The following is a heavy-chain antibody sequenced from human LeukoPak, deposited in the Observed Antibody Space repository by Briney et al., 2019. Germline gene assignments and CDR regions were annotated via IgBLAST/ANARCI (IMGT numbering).Heavy chain of an antibody. CDR2: INSDGSST. D-gene: IGHD1-14*01. Sequence: GGSPRLSCAASGFTLSDYWMHWVRQAPGKGLVWVSRINSDGSSTSYADSVKGRFTISRDNAKNTLYVQMNSLRAEDTAVYYCSTGPGHAFDIWGRGTMVTVSS. CDR3: STGPGHAFDI. V-gene: IGHV3-74*01. J-gene: IGHJ3*02. CDR1: GFTLSDYW.